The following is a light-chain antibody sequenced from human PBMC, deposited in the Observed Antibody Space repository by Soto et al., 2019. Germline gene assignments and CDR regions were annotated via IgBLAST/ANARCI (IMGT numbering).Light chain of an antibody. V-gene: IGLV2-14*03. Sequence: QSVLTQPAFVTGFPGQSITISCTGTSSDVGGNKYVSWYQHYPGKAPKLMICDVSNRPSGVSNCFSGSKSGNTASLTISGLQAEDEADYYCSAFTGTTYVFGTGTKVTVL. CDR3: SAFTGTTYV. CDR2: DVS. CDR1: SSDVGGNKY. J-gene: IGLJ1*01.